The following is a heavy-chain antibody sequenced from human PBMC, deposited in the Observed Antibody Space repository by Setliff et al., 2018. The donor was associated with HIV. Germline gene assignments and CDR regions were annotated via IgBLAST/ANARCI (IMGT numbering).Heavy chain of an antibody. CDR1: GGSMSSYY. D-gene: IGHD6-19*01. Sequence: SETLSLTCTVSGGSMSSYYWSWIRQPPGKGLEWIGEINHSGSTNYNPSLKSRVTISVDTSKNQFSLKLSSVTAADTAVYSCARVRWLVRYFDYWGQGTLVTVSS. V-gene: IGHV4-34*01. J-gene: IGHJ4*02. CDR3: ARVRWLVRYFDY. CDR2: INHSGST.